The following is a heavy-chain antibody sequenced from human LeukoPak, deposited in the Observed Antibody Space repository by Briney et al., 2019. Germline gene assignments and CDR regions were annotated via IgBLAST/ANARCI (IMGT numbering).Heavy chain of an antibody. J-gene: IGHJ4*02. Sequence: GASVKVSRKASGYTFTGYYMHWVRQAPGQGHEWMGWINPNSGGTNYAQKFQGRVTMTRDTSISTAYMELSRLRSDDTAVYYCATPLSYDSSGYYRYWGQGTLVTVSS. CDR1: GYTFTGYY. CDR2: INPNSGGT. CDR3: ATPLSYDSSGYYRY. V-gene: IGHV1-2*02. D-gene: IGHD3-22*01.